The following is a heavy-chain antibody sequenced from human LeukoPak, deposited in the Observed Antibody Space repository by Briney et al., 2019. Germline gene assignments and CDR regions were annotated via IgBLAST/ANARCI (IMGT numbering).Heavy chain of an antibody. CDR3: ARFYYYGSGSDSFDY. Sequence: SVTLSLTCTVSGGSISSYHWNWIRQPAGKGLEWIGRIYVSGSTSYNPSLKSRVTMSVDTSKNQFSLRLSSVTAADTAVYYCARFYYYGSGSDSFDYWGQGILVTVSS. CDR1: GGSISSYH. V-gene: IGHV4-4*07. D-gene: IGHD3-10*01. CDR2: IYVSGST. J-gene: IGHJ4*02.